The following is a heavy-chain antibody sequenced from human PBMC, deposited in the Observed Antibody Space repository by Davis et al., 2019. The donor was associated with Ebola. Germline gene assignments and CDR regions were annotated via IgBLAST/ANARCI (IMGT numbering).Heavy chain of an antibody. V-gene: IGHV4-4*02. CDR3: ARAEYNTDGVVMDV. D-gene: IGHD1-14*01. J-gene: IGHJ6*04. Sequence: MPSETLSLTCAVSGGSISFTKWWIWVRQPPGKGLEWIGEIYHSGTTNYNPSLKSRVTISLDKSKNQFSLKLKSVTAADTAVYFCARAEYNTDGVVMDVWGKGTTVTVSS. CDR1: GGSISFTKW. CDR2: IYHSGTT.